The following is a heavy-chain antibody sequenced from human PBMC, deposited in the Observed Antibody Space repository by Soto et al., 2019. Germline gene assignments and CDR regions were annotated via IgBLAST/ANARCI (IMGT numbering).Heavy chain of an antibody. J-gene: IGHJ4*02. CDR1: GFSLSSSGVG. CDR2: IYWDDDK. V-gene: IGHV2-5*02. Sequence: QITLEESSPTLVKPTQTLTLTCTFSGFSLSSSGVGVGWIHQPPGEALEWLTLIYWDDDKRYSPSLKTRLTITKDTSKNQVVLIMTNMDPVDTATYYCARYYFGSGLYFFDYWGQGTLVTVSS. CDR3: ARYYFGSGLYFFDY. D-gene: IGHD3-10*01.